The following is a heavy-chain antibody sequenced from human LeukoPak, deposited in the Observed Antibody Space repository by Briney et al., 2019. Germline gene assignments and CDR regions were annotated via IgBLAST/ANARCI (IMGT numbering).Heavy chain of an antibody. V-gene: IGHV1-24*01. D-gene: IGHD5-12*01. Sequence: ASVKVSCKVSGYTLTELSIHWVRQTPGKGLEWRGGFDPEDGETIYAQKFQGRVTMTEDTSTDKAYMELSSLKSEDTDVYYCAREGFYRHSGYNYWGQGTLVTVSS. J-gene: IGHJ4*02. CDR2: FDPEDGET. CDR1: GYTLTELS. CDR3: AREGFYRHSGYNY.